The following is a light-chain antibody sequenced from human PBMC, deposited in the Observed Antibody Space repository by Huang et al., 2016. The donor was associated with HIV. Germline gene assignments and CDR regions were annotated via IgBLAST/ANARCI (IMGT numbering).Light chain of an antibody. J-gene: IGKJ4*01. Sequence: IVMTQSPATLSVSPGERVTLSCRANRSVSTNLAWYQQRPGQAPRVLSYGSSTRAPGIPARVSGSGSGTDFSLTISSLQSEDFALYYCHQYNNWLLSFGGGTRVDI. V-gene: IGKV3-15*01. CDR2: GSS. CDR1: RSVSTN. CDR3: HQYNNWLLS.